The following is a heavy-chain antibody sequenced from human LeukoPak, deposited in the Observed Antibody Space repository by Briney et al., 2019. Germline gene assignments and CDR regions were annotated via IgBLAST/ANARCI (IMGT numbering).Heavy chain of an antibody. CDR2: ISSSSSYI. Sequence: GSLRLSCAASGFTFSSYSMNWVRQAPGKGLKWVSSISSSSSYIYYADSVKGRFTISRDNAKNSLYLQMNSLRAEDTAVYYCARDHPPLGWLQPRVFDYWGQGTLVTVSS. V-gene: IGHV3-21*01. CDR1: GFTFSSYS. J-gene: IGHJ4*02. CDR3: ARDHPPLGWLQPRVFDY. D-gene: IGHD5-24*01.